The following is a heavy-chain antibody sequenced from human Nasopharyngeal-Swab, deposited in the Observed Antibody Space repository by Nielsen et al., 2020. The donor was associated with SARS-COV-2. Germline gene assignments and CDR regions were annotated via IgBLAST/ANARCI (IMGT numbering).Heavy chain of an antibody. Sequence: ASVKVSCKASGYTFTSYGISWVRQAPGQGLEWMGWISAYNGNTNYAQKLQGRVTITADESTSTAYMELSSLRSEDTAVYYCARDKSAALTPRSQYCFDYWGQGTLVTVSS. J-gene: IGHJ4*02. CDR3: ARDKSAALTPRSQYCFDY. CDR1: GYTFTSYG. V-gene: IGHV1-18*01. D-gene: IGHD6-6*01. CDR2: ISAYNGNT.